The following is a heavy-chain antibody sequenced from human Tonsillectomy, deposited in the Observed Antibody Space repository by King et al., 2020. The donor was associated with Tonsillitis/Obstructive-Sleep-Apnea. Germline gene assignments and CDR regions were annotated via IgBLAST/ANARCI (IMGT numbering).Heavy chain of an antibody. CDR3: ANSLLNAFDM. CDR1: GFTFRTYG. D-gene: IGHD2/OR15-2a*01. Sequence: VQLVESGGGVVQPGRSLRLSCAASGFTFRTYGMHWVRQAPGKGLEWVAVIWIDGSKKYYADSVKGRFTISRDNSKNTLYLQMSSRIADDTAVYYCANSLLNAFDMWGQGTMVTVSS. J-gene: IGHJ3*02. V-gene: IGHV3-33*06. CDR2: IWIDGSKK.